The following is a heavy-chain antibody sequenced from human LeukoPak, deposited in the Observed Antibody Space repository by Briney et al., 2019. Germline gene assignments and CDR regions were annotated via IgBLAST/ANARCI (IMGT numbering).Heavy chain of an antibody. J-gene: IGHJ4*02. CDR3: AREIDGIAVAATGDY. CDR2: INPNSGGT. Sequence: ASVKVSCKASGYTFTGYYMHWVRQAPGQGLEWMGWINPNSGGTNYAQKFQGWVTMTRDTSISTAYMELSRLRSDDTAVYYCAREIDGIAVAATGDYWGQGTLVTVSS. CDR1: GYTFTGYY. V-gene: IGHV1-2*04. D-gene: IGHD6-19*01.